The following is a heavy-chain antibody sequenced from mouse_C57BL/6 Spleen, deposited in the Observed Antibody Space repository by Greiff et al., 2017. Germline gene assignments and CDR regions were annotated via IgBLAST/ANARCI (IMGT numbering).Heavy chain of an antibody. CDR3: ARWDLYAMDY. D-gene: IGHD4-1*01. Sequence: VKLQQSGPELVKPGASVKISCKASGYSFTSYYIHWVKQRPGQGLEWIGWIYPGSGNTKYNEKFKGKATLTADTSSSTAYMQLSSLTSEDSAVYYCARWDLYAMDYWGQGTSVTVSS. CDR1: GYSFTSYY. CDR2: IYPGSGNT. J-gene: IGHJ4*01. V-gene: IGHV1-66*01.